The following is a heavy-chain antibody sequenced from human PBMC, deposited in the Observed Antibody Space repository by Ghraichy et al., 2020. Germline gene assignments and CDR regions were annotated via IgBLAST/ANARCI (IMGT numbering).Heavy chain of an antibody. D-gene: IGHD6-13*01. CDR2: ISGSGGST. Sequence: GGSLRLSCAASGFTFSSYAMSWVRQAPGKGLEWVSAISGSGGSTYYADSVKGRFTISRDNSKNTLYLQMNSLRAEDTAVYYCAKEYSSSWPKSYWYFDLWGRGTLVTVSS. CDR3: AKEYSSSWPKSYWYFDL. J-gene: IGHJ2*01. CDR1: GFTFSSYA. V-gene: IGHV3-23*01.